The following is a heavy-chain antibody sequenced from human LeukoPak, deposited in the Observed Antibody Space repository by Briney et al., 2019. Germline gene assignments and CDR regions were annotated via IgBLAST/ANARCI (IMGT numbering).Heavy chain of an antibody. CDR2: INLEGTDK. V-gene: IGHV3-7*01. Sequence: ESGGSLRLSCAVSGFIFSSHWMSWVRQAPGKGLEWVANINLEGTDKNYVDSVKGRFTISRDNAKNSLYLQMSSLRADDTAMYYCARSGSYFSKWGQGTLVAVSS. J-gene: IGHJ4*02. D-gene: IGHD1-26*01. CDR1: GFIFSSHW. CDR3: ARSGSYFSK.